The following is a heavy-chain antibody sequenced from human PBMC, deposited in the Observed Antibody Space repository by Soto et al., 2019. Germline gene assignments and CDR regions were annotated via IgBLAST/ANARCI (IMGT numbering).Heavy chain of an antibody. Sequence: QVQLQESGPGLVKPSETLSLTCTVSGGSVSSGSFYWSWIRQPPGKGLEWIGYIYYSGGTNYNPSLKNRVTISKDTSENHFSLKLSSVTAADTAIYYCARDQGYYDSSGFFDYWGQGTLVTVSS. CDR3: ARDQGYYDSSGFFDY. CDR1: GGSVSSGSFY. D-gene: IGHD3-22*01. CDR2: IYYSGGT. J-gene: IGHJ4*02. V-gene: IGHV4-61*03.